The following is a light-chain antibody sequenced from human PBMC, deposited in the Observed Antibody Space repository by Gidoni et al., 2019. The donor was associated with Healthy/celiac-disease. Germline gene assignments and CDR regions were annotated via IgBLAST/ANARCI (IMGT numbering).Light chain of an antibody. J-gene: IGKJ1*01. CDR1: QSISSS. CDR3: QQSYSTVFT. CDR2: AAS. Sequence: DIQMTQSPSSLSASVGDRVTITCRASQSISSSLNWYQQKPGTAPKLLIYAASSLQSGVPSRFSGSGSGTDFTLTISSLQPEDFATYYCQQSYSTVFTFGQGTKVEIK. V-gene: IGKV1-39*01.